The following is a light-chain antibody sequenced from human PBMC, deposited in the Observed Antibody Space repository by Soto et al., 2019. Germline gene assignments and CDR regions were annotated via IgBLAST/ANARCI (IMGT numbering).Light chain of an antibody. V-gene: IGLV2-11*01. J-gene: IGLJ3*02. Sequence: QSALTQPRSVSGSPGQSVTISCTGTNSDVGGYNYVSWYQQYPGKAPKLMISGVSERPSGVPERFSGSKSGNTASLIISGLQAEDEADYYCCSYVDADTWVFGGGTKLAVL. CDR2: GVS. CDR3: CSYVDADTWV. CDR1: NSDVGGYNY.